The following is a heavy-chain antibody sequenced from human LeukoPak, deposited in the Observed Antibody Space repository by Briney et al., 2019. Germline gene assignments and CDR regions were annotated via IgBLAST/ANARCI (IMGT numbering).Heavy chain of an antibody. CDR1: GYTFTGYY. Sequence: ASVTVSCKASGYTFTGYYMHWVRQAPGQGLEWMGWINPNSGGTNYAQKFQGRVTMTKDTSISTAYMELGRLRSDDTAVYYCAREALTVTTVGHGAFDIWGQGTMLTVSS. CDR2: INPNSGGT. J-gene: IGHJ3*02. V-gene: IGHV1-2*02. CDR3: AREALTVTTVGHGAFDI. D-gene: IGHD4-17*01.